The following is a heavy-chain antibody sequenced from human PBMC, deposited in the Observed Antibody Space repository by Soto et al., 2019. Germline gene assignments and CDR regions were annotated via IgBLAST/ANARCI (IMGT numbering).Heavy chain of an antibody. J-gene: IGHJ4*02. D-gene: IGHD2-2*01. CDR1: VGSSSSSYY. V-gene: IGHV4-4*07. CDR2: IYTSGST. CDR3: ARACSSNNCYDGFDY. Sequence: PSETLSLTGAVSVGSSSSSYYWSCIRQPAGKGLEWIGRIYTSGSTNYNPSLKSRVTMSVDTSKNQFSLKLSSVTAADTAVYYWARACSSNNCYDGFDYWGQGTLVTVSS.